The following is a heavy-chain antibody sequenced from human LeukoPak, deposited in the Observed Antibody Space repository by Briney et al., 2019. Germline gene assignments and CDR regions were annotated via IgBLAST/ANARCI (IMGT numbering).Heavy chain of an antibody. CDR1: GGSISSYY. Sequence: PSETLSLTCTVSGGSISSYYWSWIRQPPGKGLEWIGYIYYSGSTNYNPSLKSRVTISVDTSKNQFSLKLSYVTAADTAVYYCARDPNRHWFDPWGQGTLVTVSS. CDR2: IYYSGST. CDR3: ARDPNRHWFDP. D-gene: IGHD1-14*01. J-gene: IGHJ5*02. V-gene: IGHV4-59*01.